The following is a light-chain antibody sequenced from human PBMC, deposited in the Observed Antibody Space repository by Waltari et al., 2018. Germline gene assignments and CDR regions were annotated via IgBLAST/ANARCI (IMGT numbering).Light chain of an antibody. CDR1: QSILTW. CDR2: NAS. CDR3: QKYSTQYT. V-gene: IGKV1-5*03. Sequence: IQMTQSPSTLSASVGERVTITCRASQSILTWLAWYQQKPGKVPKHLIYNASNLQSGVPSRFSGSGAVTEFTLTINSLQSDDFATDYWQKYSTQYTFGQGTKVE. J-gene: IGKJ2*01.